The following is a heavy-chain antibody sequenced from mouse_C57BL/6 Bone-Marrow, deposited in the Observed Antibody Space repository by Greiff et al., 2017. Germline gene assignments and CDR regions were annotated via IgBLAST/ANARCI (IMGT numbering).Heavy chain of an antibody. CDR3: ARDSADGYNY. D-gene: IGHD2-3*01. CDR1: GFTFSSYA. J-gene: IGHJ2*01. CDR2: ISDGGSYT. V-gene: IGHV5-4*01. Sequence: EVKVEESGGGLVKPGGSLKLSCAASGFTFSSYAMSWVRQTPEKRLEWVATISDGGSYTYYPDNVKGRFTISRDNAKNNLYLQMSHLKSEDTAMYYCARDSADGYNYWGQGTTLTVSS.